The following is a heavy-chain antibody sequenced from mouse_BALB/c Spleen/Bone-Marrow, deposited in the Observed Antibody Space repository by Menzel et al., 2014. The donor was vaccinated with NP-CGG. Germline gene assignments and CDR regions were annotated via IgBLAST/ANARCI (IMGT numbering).Heavy chain of an antibody. J-gene: IGHJ3*01. Sequence: EVQLQQSGGGLVQPGGSRKLSCAASGFTFSSFGMHWVRQAPEKGLEWVAYIISGSNTIYYADTVEGRFTISRDNPKNTLFLQMTSLRSEDTAMYYCARSRYDVGWFAYWGQGTLVTVSA. CDR1: GFTFSSFG. D-gene: IGHD2-14*01. CDR2: IISGSNTI. CDR3: ARSRYDVGWFAY. V-gene: IGHV5-17*02.